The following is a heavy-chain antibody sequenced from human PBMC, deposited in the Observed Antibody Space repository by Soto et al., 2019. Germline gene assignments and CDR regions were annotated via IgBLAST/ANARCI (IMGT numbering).Heavy chain of an antibody. Sequence: GGSLRLSCAASGFTVSSNYMSWVRQAPGKGLEWVSVIYSGGSTYYADSVKGRFTISRDNSKNTLYLQMNSLRAEDTAVYYCARGADYGDYDYFDYWGQGTLVTVSS. CDR1: GFTVSSNY. CDR3: ARGADYGDYDYFDY. CDR2: IYSGGST. V-gene: IGHV3-66*01. J-gene: IGHJ4*02. D-gene: IGHD4-17*01.